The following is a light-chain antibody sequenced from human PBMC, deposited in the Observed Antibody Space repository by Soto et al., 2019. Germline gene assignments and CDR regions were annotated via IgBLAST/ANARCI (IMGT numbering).Light chain of an antibody. CDR2: AAS. CDR3: HPSAGSPNT. J-gene: IGKJ5*01. V-gene: IGKV3-20*01. CDR1: QTGSKTY. Sequence: EIVLTQAPGALSLSTGEGITISGRASQTGSKTYLAWYQQKPGQAPRLLIDAASTRDTGIPDRFSGSGSGTDFTLTISRLEPEDVAVWYCHPSAGSPNTFGQGTRLE.